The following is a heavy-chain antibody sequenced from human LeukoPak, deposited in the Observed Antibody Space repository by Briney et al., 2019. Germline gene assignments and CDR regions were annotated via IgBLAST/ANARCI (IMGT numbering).Heavy chain of an antibody. V-gene: IGHV3-66*01. J-gene: IGHJ4*02. D-gene: IGHD3-22*01. CDR3: ARDNSAYPALED. CDR1: GFTVSSNY. CDR2: IYAGGTI. Sequence: GGSLRLSCAGSGFTVSSNYMSWVRQAPGKGLEWVSVIYAGGTIYYADSVKGRFTISRDNSKNTLYLQMNSLRDEDTAVYYCARDNSAYPALEDWGQGTLVTVSS.